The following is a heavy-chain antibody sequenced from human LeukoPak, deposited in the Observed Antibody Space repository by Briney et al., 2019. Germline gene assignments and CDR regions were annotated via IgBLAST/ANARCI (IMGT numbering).Heavy chain of an antibody. V-gene: IGHV4-59*08. CDR1: GGSISSYY. CDR3: ARHYYDSSGYSRFAP. J-gene: IGHJ5*02. CDR2: IYYSGST. D-gene: IGHD3-22*01. Sequence: PSETLSLTCTVSGGSISSYYLSWIRQPPGKGLEWIGYIYYSGSTNYNPSLKSRVTISVDTSKNQFSLKLSSVTAADTAVYYCARHYYDSSGYSRFAPCGQGTLVTVSS.